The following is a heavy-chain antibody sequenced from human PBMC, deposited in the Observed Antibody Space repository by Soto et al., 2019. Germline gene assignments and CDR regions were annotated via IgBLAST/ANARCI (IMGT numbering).Heavy chain of an antibody. V-gene: IGHV3-23*01. CDR3: AKALNSVVVAGGLDY. J-gene: IGHJ4*02. CDR2: IRGSGGST. Sequence: EVQLLESGGGLVQPGGSLRLSCAASGFTFSSYAMSWVRQAPGKGLEWVSAIRGSGGSTYYADSVKGRFTISRDNSKNTLYLQMNSLRAEDTAVYYCAKALNSVVVAGGLDYWGQGTLVTVSS. CDR1: GFTFSSYA. D-gene: IGHD2-15*01.